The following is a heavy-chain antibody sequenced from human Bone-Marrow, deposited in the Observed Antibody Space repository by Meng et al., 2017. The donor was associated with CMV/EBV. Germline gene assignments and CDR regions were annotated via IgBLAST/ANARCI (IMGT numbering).Heavy chain of an antibody. D-gene: IGHD3-10*01. CDR3: ARSRGLYYYGSGSYPTTKYNWFDP. V-gene: IGHV4-34*01. CDR2: INHSGST. Sequence: SETLSLTCAVYGGSFSAYYWSWIRQPPGKGLEWIGEINHSGSTNYNPSLKSRVTISVDTSKNQFSLKLSSVTAADTAVYYCARSRGLYYYGSGSYPTTKYNWFDPWGQGTLVTVSS. J-gene: IGHJ5*02. CDR1: GGSFSAYY.